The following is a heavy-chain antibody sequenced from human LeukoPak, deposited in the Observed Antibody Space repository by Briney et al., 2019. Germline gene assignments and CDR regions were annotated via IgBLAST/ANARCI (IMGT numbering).Heavy chain of an antibody. V-gene: IGHV3-74*01. J-gene: IGHJ4*02. CDR2: INTDGTYA. CDR3: ARDVRGRDDY. CDR1: GFTFSSYW. Sequence: GGSLRLSCAASGFTFSSYWMHWVRQAPGEGLIWVSRINTDGTYADSADSVKGRFTISRDNAKNTLYLQMNSLRAEDTAAYYCARDVRGRDDYWGQGTLVTVSS. D-gene: IGHD3-10*01.